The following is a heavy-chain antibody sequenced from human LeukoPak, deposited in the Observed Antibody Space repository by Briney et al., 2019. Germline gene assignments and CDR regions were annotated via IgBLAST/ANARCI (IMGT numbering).Heavy chain of an antibody. J-gene: IGHJ4*02. V-gene: IGHV4-4*07. CDR1: GASVTSSY. CDR3: ARDLGYDSSGYHY. Sequence: SETLSLTCTVSGASVTSSYWSWIRQPAGKGLEWIGRIYASGSTNYNPSVKSRVTMSVDTSKNQFSLKVNSVTAADTAMYYCARDLGYDSSGYHYWGQGILVTVSP. CDR2: IYASGST. D-gene: IGHD3-22*01.